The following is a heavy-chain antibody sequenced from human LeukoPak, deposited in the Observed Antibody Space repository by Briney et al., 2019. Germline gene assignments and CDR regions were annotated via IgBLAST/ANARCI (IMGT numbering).Heavy chain of an antibody. Sequence: GRSLRLSCAASGFNFSNYAMHWVRQAPGKGLEWVAVISYDGSNKYYGDSVKGRFTISRDNSKNTLYLQMNSLKAEDMAVYYCARVYDDSWSAYTSIDYWGQGTLVTVSS. CDR3: ARVYDDSWSAYTSIDY. CDR2: ISYDGSNK. CDR1: GFNFSNYA. J-gene: IGHJ4*02. D-gene: IGHD3-3*01. V-gene: IGHV3-30-3*01.